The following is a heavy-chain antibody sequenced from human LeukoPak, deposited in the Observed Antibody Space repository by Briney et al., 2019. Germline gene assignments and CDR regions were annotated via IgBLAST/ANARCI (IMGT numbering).Heavy chain of an antibody. V-gene: IGHV3-33*01. Sequence: GRSLRLSCAASGFTFSSYGMHWVRQAPGKGLEWVAVIWYDGSNKYYADSVKGRFTISRDNSKNTLYQQMNSLRVEDTAVYYCVRAKGAAGTYLFDYWGQGTLVTVSS. CDR1: GFTFSSYG. D-gene: IGHD6-13*01. CDR2: IWYDGSNK. J-gene: IGHJ4*02. CDR3: VRAKGAAGTYLFDY.